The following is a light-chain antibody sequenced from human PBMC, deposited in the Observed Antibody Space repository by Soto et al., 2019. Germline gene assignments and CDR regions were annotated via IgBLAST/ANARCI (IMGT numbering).Light chain of an antibody. V-gene: IGKV3-11*01. CDR3: QQRSNS. CDR2: DAS. CDR1: QSVSSD. J-gene: IGKJ3*01. Sequence: EIVLTQSPAPLSLSPGERATLSCRASQSVSSDLAWYQQKPGQAPRLLIYDASNRATGIPARFSGSGSGTDFTLTISSLEPEDFAVYYCQQRSNSFGPGTKVDIK.